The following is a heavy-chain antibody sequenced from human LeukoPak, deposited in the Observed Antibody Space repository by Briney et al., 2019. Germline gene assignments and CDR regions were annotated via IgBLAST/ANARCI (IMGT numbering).Heavy chain of an antibody. D-gene: IGHD3-22*01. V-gene: IGHV3-74*01. Sequence: PGGSLRLSCAASGFTFSSYWMHSVRQAPGKGLVWLSRINSDGSSTSYADSVKGRFTISRDNAKNTLHLQMNSLRAEDTAMYYCARPTYYDTSGYVAYWGQGTLVTVSS. CDR2: INSDGSST. J-gene: IGHJ4*02. CDR1: GFTFSSYW. CDR3: ARPTYYDTSGYVAY.